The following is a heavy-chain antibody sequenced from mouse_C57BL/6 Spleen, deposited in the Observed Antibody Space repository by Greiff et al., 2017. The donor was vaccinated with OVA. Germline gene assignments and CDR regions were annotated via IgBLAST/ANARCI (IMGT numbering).Heavy chain of an antibody. CDR3: ARNYYGSSFDY. V-gene: IGHV1-64*01. CDR1: GYTFTSYW. D-gene: IGHD1-1*01. J-gene: IGHJ2*01. CDR2: IHPNSGST. Sequence: QVQLQQSGAELVKPGASVKLSCKASGYTFTSYWMHWVKQRPGQGLEWIGMIHPNSGSTNYNEKFKSKATLTVDKSSSTAYMQLSSLTSEDAAVYYCARNYYGSSFDYCGQVTTLTVSS.